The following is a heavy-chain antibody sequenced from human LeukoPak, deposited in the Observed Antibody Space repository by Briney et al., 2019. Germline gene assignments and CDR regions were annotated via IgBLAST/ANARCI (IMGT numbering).Heavy chain of an antibody. CDR1: GYTFTSYG. Sequence: GASVKVSCKASGYTFTSYGLSWVRQAPGQGLEWMGWISAYNGNIKYAQKFQGRVTMTTDTSTSTAYMELRSLRSDDTAVYYCARDLEEMATNHGPDAFDIWGQGTMVTVSS. CDR3: ARDLEEMATNHGPDAFDI. V-gene: IGHV1-18*01. CDR2: ISAYNGNI. D-gene: IGHD5-24*01. J-gene: IGHJ3*02.